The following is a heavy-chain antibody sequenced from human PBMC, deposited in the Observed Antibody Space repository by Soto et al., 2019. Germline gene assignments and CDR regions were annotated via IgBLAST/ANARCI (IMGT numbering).Heavy chain of an antibody. Sequence: EVQLVESGGGLVQPGGSLRLSCAASGFTFSSYWMSWVRQAPGKGLEWVANIKQDGSEKYYVDSVKGRFTISRDNAKNSLYLQMNSLRAEDTAVYYCARVRGYCSSTSCYTGTYYYYYGMDVWGQGTTVTVSS. CDR1: GFTFSSYW. CDR3: ARVRGYCSSTSCYTGTYYYYYGMDV. CDR2: IKQDGSEK. D-gene: IGHD2-2*02. J-gene: IGHJ6*02. V-gene: IGHV3-7*01.